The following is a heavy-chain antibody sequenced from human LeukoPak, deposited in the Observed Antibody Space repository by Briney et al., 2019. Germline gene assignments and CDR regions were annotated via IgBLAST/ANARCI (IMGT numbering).Heavy chain of an antibody. J-gene: IGHJ4*02. CDR3: ARSDYSSSWYSNFDY. CDR2: ISAYNGNT. D-gene: IGHD6-13*01. V-gene: IGHV1-18*01. CDR1: GYTFTSYG. Sequence: ASVKVSCKASGYTFTSYGISWVRQAPGQGLEWMGWISAYNGNTNYAQKLQGRVTMTTDTSTSTAYMELRSLRSDDTAVYYCARSDYSSSWYSNFDYWGQGTLVTVSS.